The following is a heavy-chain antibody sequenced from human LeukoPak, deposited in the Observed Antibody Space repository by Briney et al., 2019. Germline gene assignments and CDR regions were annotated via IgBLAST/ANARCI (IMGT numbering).Heavy chain of an antibody. J-gene: IGHJ4*02. CDR3: ARGGYGSAFDF. V-gene: IGHV4-59*01. CDR1: GDSLTNFY. Sequence: PSETLSLTCTVSGDSLTNFYCSWIRQPPGKGLEWVASIFDNGSTNDNRSLKSRVTISLDTSNNQFSLTVNSVTAADTAVYYCARGGYGSAFDFWGQGTLVTVSS. CDR2: IFDNGST. D-gene: IGHD3-10*01.